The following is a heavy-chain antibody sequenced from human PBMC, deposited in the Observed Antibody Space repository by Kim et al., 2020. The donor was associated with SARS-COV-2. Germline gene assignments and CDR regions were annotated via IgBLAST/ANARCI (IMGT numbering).Heavy chain of an antibody. J-gene: IGHJ4*02. CDR1: GGSISSSSYY. CDR3: ARRGKQWLEYFDY. D-gene: IGHD6-19*01. Sequence: SETLSLTCTVSGGSISSSSYYWGWIRQPPGKGLEWIGSIYYSGSTYYNPSLKSRVTISVDTSKNQFSLKLSSVTAADTAVYYCARRGKQWLEYFDYWGQGTLVTVSS. V-gene: IGHV4-39*01. CDR2: IYYSGST.